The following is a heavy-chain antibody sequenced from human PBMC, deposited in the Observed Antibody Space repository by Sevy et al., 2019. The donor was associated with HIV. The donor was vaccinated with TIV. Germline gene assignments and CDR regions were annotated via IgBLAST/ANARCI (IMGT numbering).Heavy chain of an antibody. CDR2: ISSSGSSI. D-gene: IGHD2-8*01. Sequence: GGSLRLSCTAYGFTFSSYDMNWVRQAPGKGLEWVSKISSSGSSIYYADSVKGRFTISRDNAKNSLNLQMNSLRAEDMAVYYCTRNGGAFDNGFDPWGQGTLVTVSS. CDR3: TRNGGAFDNGFDP. V-gene: IGHV3-48*03. CDR1: GFTFSSYD. J-gene: IGHJ5*02.